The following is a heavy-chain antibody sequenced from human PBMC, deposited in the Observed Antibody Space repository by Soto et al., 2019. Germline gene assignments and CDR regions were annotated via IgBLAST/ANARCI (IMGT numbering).Heavy chain of an antibody. CDR3: ARDIFEYGGSYYDY. Sequence: PGGSLRLSCAASGFTFSSYSMNWVRQAPGKGLEWVSSISSSSSYIYYADSVKGRFTISRDNAKNSLYLQMNSLRAEDTAVYYCARDIFEYGGSYYDYWGQGTLVTVSS. D-gene: IGHD1-26*01. V-gene: IGHV3-21*01. CDR2: ISSSSSYI. CDR1: GFTFSSYS. J-gene: IGHJ4*02.